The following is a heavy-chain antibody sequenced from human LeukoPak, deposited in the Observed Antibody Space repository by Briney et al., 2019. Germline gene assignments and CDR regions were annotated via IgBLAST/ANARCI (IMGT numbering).Heavy chain of an antibody. CDR1: GFTFSTYS. Sequence: GGSLRLSCAASGFTFSTYSMNWVRQASGKGLEWVSSISSTSTYIYYADSVRGRFTISRDNAKNSLYLQMNSLRAEDTAVYYCARVLHFDWLLYHWGQGTLVTVSS. D-gene: IGHD3-9*01. CDR3: ARVLHFDWLLYH. CDR2: ISSTSTYI. V-gene: IGHV3-21*01. J-gene: IGHJ5*02.